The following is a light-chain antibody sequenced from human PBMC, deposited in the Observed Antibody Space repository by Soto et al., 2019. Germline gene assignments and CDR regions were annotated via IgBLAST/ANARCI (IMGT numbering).Light chain of an antibody. Sequence: QSALTQPASVSGSLGQSITISCSGSGSDVGNYNLVSWYQQQPGKAPKLILYEVNKGPSGVSNRFSGSKSGNTASLTISGRKPDDESHYYCCSYAGSSIWVFGGGTKVTVL. CDR3: CSYAGSSIWV. CDR2: EVN. CDR1: GSDVGNYNL. J-gene: IGLJ3*02. V-gene: IGLV2-23*02.